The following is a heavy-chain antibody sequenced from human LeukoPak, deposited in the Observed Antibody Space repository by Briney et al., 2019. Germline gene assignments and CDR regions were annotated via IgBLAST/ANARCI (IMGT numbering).Heavy chain of an antibody. CDR1: GGSISSYY. J-gene: IGHJ5*02. CDR2: IYYSGST. D-gene: IGHD3-10*01. V-gene: IGHV4-59*01. Sequence: PSETLSLTCTVSGGSISSYYWSWIRQPPGKGLEWIGYIYYSGSTNYNPSLKSRVTISVDTSKNQFSLKLSSVTAADTAVYYCARNAMVRGVTVDPWGQGTLVTVSS. CDR3: ARNAMVRGVTVDP.